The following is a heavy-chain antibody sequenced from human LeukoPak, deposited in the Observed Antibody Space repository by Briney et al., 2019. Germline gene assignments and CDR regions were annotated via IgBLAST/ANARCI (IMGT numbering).Heavy chain of an antibody. D-gene: IGHD6-13*01. CDR2: IYYSGST. J-gene: IGHJ4*02. CDR1: GGSISSYY. CDR3: ARVTGYRIEDYFDY. V-gene: IGHV4-59*01. Sequence: SETLSLTCTVPGGSISSYYWSWLRQPPGKGLEWIGYIYYSGSTNYNPSLKSRVTISVETSKNEFSLKLRSVTAADTAVYYCARVTGYRIEDYFDYWGQGTLVTVSS.